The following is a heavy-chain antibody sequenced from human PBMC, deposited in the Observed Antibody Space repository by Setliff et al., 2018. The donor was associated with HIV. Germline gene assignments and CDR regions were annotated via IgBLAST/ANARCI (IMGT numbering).Heavy chain of an antibody. CDR3: AKAGGAGAAGIMPYYYYYMDV. D-gene: IGHD6-13*01. V-gene: IGHV3-43D*04. CDR1: GFTFDDYA. J-gene: IGHJ6*03. CDR2: ITWDGGST. Sequence: SLKISCAASGFTFDDYAMHWVRQAPGKGLEWVSLITWDGGSTYYADSVKGRFTISRDNSKNSLYLQMNSLRAEDTALYYCAKAGGAGAAGIMPYYYYYMDVWGKGTTVTVSS.